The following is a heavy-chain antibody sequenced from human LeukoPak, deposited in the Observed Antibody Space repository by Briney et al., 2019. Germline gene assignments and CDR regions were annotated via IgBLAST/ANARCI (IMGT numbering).Heavy chain of an antibody. V-gene: IGHV3-23*01. CDR1: GFTFSSYA. D-gene: IGHD1-26*01. CDR2: ISGSGGST. CDR3: ATPAYRDRGGFEF. Sequence: PGGSLRLSCAASGFTFSSYAMSWVRQAPGKGLEWVSAISGSGGSTYYADSVKGRFTISRDNSRNTLYLQMNSLRAEDTAVYYCATPAYRDRGGFEFWGQGTLVTVSS. J-gene: IGHJ4*02.